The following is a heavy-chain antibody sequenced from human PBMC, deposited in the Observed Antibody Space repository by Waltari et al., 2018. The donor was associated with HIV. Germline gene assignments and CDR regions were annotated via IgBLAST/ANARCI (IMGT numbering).Heavy chain of an antibody. D-gene: IGHD6-19*01. V-gene: IGHV1-3*01. CDR2: ITVASVQT. CDR1: GGIFNNNA. J-gene: IGHJ4*02. Sequence: QVQFVQSGPEVKKPGASVKVSCRASGGIFNNNAIHWMRQAPGQGLEWLGCITVASVQTRYSQMLQGRLTFTRDTSESTIFMELKSLKPEDTAVYFCAGGSDWLVNVLELWGQGTLVTVSS. CDR3: AGGSDWLVNVLEL.